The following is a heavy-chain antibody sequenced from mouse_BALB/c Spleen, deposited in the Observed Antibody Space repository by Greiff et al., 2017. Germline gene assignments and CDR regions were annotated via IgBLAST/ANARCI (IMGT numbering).Heavy chain of an antibody. CDR3: ARSGESFYAMDY. J-gene: IGHJ4*01. Sequence: EVQRVESGGGLVQPGGSRKLSCAASGFTFSSFGMHWVRQAPEKGLEWVAYISSGSSTIYYADTVKGRFTISRDNPKNTLFLQMTSLRSEDTAMYYCARSGESFYAMDYWGQGTSVTVSS. D-gene: IGHD3-1*01. V-gene: IGHV5-17*02. CDR2: ISSGSSTI. CDR1: GFTFSSFG.